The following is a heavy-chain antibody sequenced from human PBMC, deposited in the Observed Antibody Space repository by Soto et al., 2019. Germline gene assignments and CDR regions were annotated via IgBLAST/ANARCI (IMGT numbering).Heavy chain of an antibody. CDR1: GVSITSTNW. V-gene: IGHV4-4*02. Sequence: QVQLQESGPGLVKPSGTLSLTCAVSGVSITSTNWWSWVRQPPGKGLEWIVQIYHSGNTNYNPSLKCRVTISLDKSNNQFSLKRASVTAEDTAVYYCARRTVAASPWFDPWGQGTLVDVSS. CDR2: IYHSGNT. J-gene: IGHJ5*02. D-gene: IGHD6-19*01. CDR3: ARRTVAASPWFDP.